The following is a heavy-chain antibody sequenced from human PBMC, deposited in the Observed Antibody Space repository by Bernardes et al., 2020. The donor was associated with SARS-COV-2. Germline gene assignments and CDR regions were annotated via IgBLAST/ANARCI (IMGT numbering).Heavy chain of an antibody. D-gene: IGHD3-16*01. J-gene: IGHJ5*02. Sequence: ASVQVSCKASGYTFTSYGISWVRQAPGQGLEWMGWISAYNGNTNYAQKLQGRVTMTTDTSTSTAYMELRSLRSDDTAVYYCARVGADYVIDWFDPWGQGTLVTVSS. V-gene: IGHV1-18*01. CDR3: ARVGADYVIDWFDP. CDR1: GYTFTSYG. CDR2: ISAYNGNT.